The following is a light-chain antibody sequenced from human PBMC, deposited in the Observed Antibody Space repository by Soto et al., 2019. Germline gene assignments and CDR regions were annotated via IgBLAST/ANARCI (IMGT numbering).Light chain of an antibody. CDR2: GAS. Sequence: VLTQSPATLSLSPGERATLSCRASQSVGNNLAWFQQKPGQPPRLLIYGASTRATGVPARFSGGGSGTEFTLTVESLQSEDFAVYYCQQHSTWPRTFGQGTNLEIK. CDR1: QSVGNN. V-gene: IGKV3-15*01. CDR3: QQHSTWPRT. J-gene: IGKJ2*02.